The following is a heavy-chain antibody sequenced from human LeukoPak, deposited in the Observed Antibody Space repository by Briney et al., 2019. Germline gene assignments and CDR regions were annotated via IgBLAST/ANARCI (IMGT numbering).Heavy chain of an antibody. D-gene: IGHD2-15*01. J-gene: IGHJ6*04. Sequence: SETLSLTCTVSGGSISGYYWSWIRQPPGKGLEWIGEINHGGSTNYNPSLKSRVTISVDTSKNQFSLKLSSVTAADTAVYYCARIGYCSGGSCYGDVWGKGTTVTVSS. CDR1: GGSISGYY. CDR2: INHGGST. V-gene: IGHV4-34*01. CDR3: ARIGYCSGGSCYGDV.